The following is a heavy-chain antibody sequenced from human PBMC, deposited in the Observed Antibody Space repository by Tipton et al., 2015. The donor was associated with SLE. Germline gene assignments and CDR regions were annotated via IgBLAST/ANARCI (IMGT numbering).Heavy chain of an antibody. CDR1: DDSITTDY. D-gene: IGHD6-19*01. Sequence: LRLSCTVSDDSITTDYWTWIRQPPGKGLEYIGYVSYSGVTNSNPSLQSRVTMSIDASKKQVSLRLSSVTAADTAVYYCARGQQSHSGWGSNWFDPWAWEPWSPSPQ. J-gene: IGHJ5*02. CDR2: VSYSGVT. CDR3: ARGQQSHSGWGSNWFDP. V-gene: IGHV4-59*12.